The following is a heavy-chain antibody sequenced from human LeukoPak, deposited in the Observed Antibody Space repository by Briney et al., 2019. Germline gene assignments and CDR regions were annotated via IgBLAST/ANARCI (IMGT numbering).Heavy chain of an antibody. CDR3: ARRGSMVRGWWFDP. CDR1: GGSISSSSYY. D-gene: IGHD3-10*01. V-gene: IGHV4-39*01. J-gene: IGHJ5*02. CDR2: IYYSGST. Sequence: SETLSLTRTVSGGSISSSSYYWGWIRQPPGKGLEWLGSIYYSGSTYYNPSLKSRVTISVDTSKNQFSLKLSSVTAADTAVYYCARRGSMVRGWWFDPWGQGTLVTVSS.